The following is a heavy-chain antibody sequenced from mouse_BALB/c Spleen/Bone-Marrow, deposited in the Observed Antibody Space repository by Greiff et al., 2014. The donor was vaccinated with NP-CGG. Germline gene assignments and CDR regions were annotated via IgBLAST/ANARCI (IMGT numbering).Heavy chain of an antibody. D-gene: IGHD1-1*01. CDR1: GYTFTSYW. Sequence: DLVKPGASVKLSCKASGYTFTSYWINRIKQRPGQGLEWIGRIPPGSGTTYYNEMFKGKATLTVDKSSTTAYIQLSSLSSEDSAVYFCARGSYYYGSSSPWFAYWGQGTLVTVSA. J-gene: IGHJ3*01. V-gene: IGHV1S41*01. CDR3: ARGSYYYGSSSPWFAY. CDR2: IPPGSGTT.